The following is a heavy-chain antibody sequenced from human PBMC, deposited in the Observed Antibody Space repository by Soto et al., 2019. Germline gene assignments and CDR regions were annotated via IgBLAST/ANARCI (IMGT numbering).Heavy chain of an antibody. D-gene: IGHD3-10*01. CDR1: GXTFSSYS. V-gene: IGHV3-23*01. Sequence: GSLRLSCAASGXTFSSYSMSWVRQAPGKGLEWVSAISGSGGRTYYEDSVKGRFTISRDNSKNTLYLQMNSLRAEDKAVYYCAKDLGTGYYGSGSYYTNFDYWGQGTLGTVS. CDR3: AKDLGTGYYGSGSYYTNFDY. J-gene: IGHJ4*02. CDR2: ISGSGGRT.